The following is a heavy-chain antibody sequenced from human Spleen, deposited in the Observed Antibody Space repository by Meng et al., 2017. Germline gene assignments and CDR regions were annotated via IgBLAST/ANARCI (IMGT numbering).Heavy chain of an antibody. CDR1: GFTFSSYA. V-gene: IGHV3-30*01. CDR2: ISYDGSNK. J-gene: IGHJ3*02. D-gene: IGHD5-18*01. Sequence: GESLKISCAASGFTFSSYAMHWVRQAPGKGLEWVAVISYDGSNKYYADSVKGRFTISRDNSKNTLYLQMNSLRAEDTAVYYCARGGTAMKRGAFDIWGQGTMVTVSS. CDR3: ARGGTAMKRGAFDI.